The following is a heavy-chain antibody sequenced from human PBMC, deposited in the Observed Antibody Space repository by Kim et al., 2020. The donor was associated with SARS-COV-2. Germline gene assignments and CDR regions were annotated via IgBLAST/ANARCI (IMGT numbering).Heavy chain of an antibody. J-gene: IGHJ4*02. D-gene: IGHD6-19*01. Sequence: DYAGSVKGRFTNARDNAKNELYLQMNSVRAEGTSVYYCERDQWLDSFDYWGQGTLVTVSA. CDR3: ERDQWLDSFDY. V-gene: IGHV3-7*01.